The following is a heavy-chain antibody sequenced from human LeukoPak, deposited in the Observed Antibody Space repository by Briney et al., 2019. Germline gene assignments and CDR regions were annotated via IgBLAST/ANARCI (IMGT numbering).Heavy chain of an antibody. Sequence: SQTLSLTCTVSGGSISSGGYYWSWIRQPPGKGLEWIGYIYHSGGTYYNPSLKSRVTISVDRSKNQFSLKLSSVTAADTAVYYCARGYCSSTSCFNWFDPWGQGTLVTVSS. CDR3: ARGYCSSTSCFNWFDP. CDR2: IYHSGGT. CDR1: GGSISSGGYY. D-gene: IGHD2-2*01. J-gene: IGHJ5*02. V-gene: IGHV4-30-2*01.